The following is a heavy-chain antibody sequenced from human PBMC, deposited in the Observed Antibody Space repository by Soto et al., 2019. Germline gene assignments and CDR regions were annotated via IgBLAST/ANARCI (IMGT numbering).Heavy chain of an antibody. D-gene: IGHD3-10*01. Sequence: SETLSLTYAVSGGSISSSNWWSWVRQPPGKGLEWIGEIYHSGSTNYNPSLKSRVTISVDKSKNQFSLKLSSVTAADTAVYYCARAVRGQNWFDPWGQGTLVTVSS. CDR3: ARAVRGQNWFDP. V-gene: IGHV4-4*02. CDR1: GGSISSSNW. CDR2: IYHSGST. J-gene: IGHJ5*02.